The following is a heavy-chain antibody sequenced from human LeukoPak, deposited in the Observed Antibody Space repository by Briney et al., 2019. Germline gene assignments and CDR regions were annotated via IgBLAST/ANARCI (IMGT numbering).Heavy chain of an antibody. V-gene: IGHV3-21*01. J-gene: IGHJ4*02. CDR2: ISSSSRYI. Sequence: PGGSLRLSCAASGFTFRSYSMNWVRQAPGKGLEWVSSISSSSRYIYYADSVKGRFTISRDNSKNTLYLQMNSLRAEDTAVYYCARDVVVAATGGFDYWGQGTLVTVSS. CDR3: ARDVVVAATGGFDY. CDR1: GFTFRSYS. D-gene: IGHD2-15*01.